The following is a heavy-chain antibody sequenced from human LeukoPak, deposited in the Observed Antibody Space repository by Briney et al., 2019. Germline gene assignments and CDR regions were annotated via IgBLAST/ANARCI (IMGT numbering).Heavy chain of an antibody. CDR2: IRYDGSNK. CDR3: ANVAFDI. J-gene: IGHJ3*02. Sequence: GGSLRLSCAGSGFTFSSYGMHWVHQAPGKGLEWVAFIRYDGSNKYYADSVKGRFTISRDNSKNTLYLQMNSLRAEDTAVYYCANVAFDIWGQGTMVTVSS. CDR1: GFTFSSYG. V-gene: IGHV3-30*02.